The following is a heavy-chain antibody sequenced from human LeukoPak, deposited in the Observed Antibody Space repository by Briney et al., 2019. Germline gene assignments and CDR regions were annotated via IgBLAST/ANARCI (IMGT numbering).Heavy chain of an antibody. J-gene: IGHJ4*02. Sequence: PSETLSLTCSVYGGSISRYYWIWIRQPAGKGLEWIGRIYSSGTTNYNPSLKSRVTISEDTSKNQLSLKVSSVTAADTAVYYCARPIIDGVAGVVFDYWGQGTLVTVSS. D-gene: IGHD6-19*01. CDR2: IYSSGTT. V-gene: IGHV4-4*07. CDR3: ARPIIDGVAGVVFDY. CDR1: GGSISRYY.